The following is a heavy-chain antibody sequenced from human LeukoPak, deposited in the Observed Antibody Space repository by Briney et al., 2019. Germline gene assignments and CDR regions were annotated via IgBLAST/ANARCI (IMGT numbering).Heavy chain of an antibody. Sequence: ASVKVSCKASGYTFSSSGISWVRQAPGQGLEWVGWISAYNGNTDYAQKFQGRVTMTTDRPTSTGYMELRSLRSDDTAVYYCARDRSHGDAFDIWGQGTMVTVSS. CDR3: ARDRSHGDAFDI. V-gene: IGHV1-18*01. CDR2: ISAYNGNT. J-gene: IGHJ3*02. CDR1: GYTFSSSG.